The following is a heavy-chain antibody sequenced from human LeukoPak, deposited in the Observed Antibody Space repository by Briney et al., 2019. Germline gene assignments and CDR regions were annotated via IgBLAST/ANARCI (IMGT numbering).Heavy chain of an antibody. V-gene: IGHV1-24*01. D-gene: IGHD3-10*01. Sequence: ASVKVSCKVSGYTLTELSMHWVRQAPGKGLEWMGGFDPEDGDTIYAQKFQGRVTMTEDTSTDTAYMELSSLRSEDTAVYYCATQGYGSGPEDYWGQGTLVTVSS. CDR1: GYTLTELS. J-gene: IGHJ4*02. CDR3: ATQGYGSGPEDY. CDR2: FDPEDGDT.